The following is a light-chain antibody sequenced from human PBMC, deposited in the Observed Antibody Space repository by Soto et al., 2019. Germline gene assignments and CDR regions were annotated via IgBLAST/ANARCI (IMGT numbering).Light chain of an antibody. V-gene: IGLV2-11*01. CDR2: DVS. CDR1: SSDVGGYNY. J-gene: IGLJ1*01. CDR3: CSYAGSYSFYV. Sequence: QSALTQPRSVSGSPGQSVTISCTGTSSDVGGYNYVSWSQQHPGKAPKLMIYDVSKRPSGVPDRFSGSKSGNTASLTISGLQAEDEADYYCCSYAGSYSFYVFGTGTKLTVL.